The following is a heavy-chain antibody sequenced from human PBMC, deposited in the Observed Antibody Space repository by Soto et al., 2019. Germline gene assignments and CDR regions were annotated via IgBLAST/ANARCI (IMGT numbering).Heavy chain of an antibody. Sequence: PGGSLRLSCAASGFTFSDYYMSRIRQAPGKGLEWVSYIGSSGSTIYYADSVKGRFTISRDNAKNSLYLQMNSLRAEDTAVYYCARDLSVRYFDWSPIWGQGTMVTVSS. V-gene: IGHV3-11*01. CDR2: IGSSGSTI. J-gene: IGHJ3*02. D-gene: IGHD3-9*01. CDR1: GFTFSDYY. CDR3: ARDLSVRYFDWSPI.